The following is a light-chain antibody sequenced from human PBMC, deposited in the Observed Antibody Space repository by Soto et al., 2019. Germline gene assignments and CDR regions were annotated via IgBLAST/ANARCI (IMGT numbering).Light chain of an antibody. CDR2: ATS. CDR1: QSISYY. CDR3: QQTYRTPHT. V-gene: IGKV1-39*01. J-gene: IGKJ2*01. Sequence: DIQMTQSPSSLSASIGNGVTITCRASQSISYYLNWYQQKPGKAPTVLIYATSSLQSGVPSRFSGRGSGTDFTLTISSLQPEDVATYYCQQTYRTPHTFGQGTKVDIK.